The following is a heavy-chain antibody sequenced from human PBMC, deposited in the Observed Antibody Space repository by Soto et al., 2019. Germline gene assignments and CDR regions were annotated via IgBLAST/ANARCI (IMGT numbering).Heavy chain of an antibody. V-gene: IGHV4-34*01. CDR2: ISQSGNT. Sequence: SETLSLTCSIYSGSFSGYYWSWIRQPPGRGLEWIGEISQSGNTNYSPSLKSRVSISIDTSKKQFSLNLASVSAADTAVYYCARAPKVSGSSQTRPDFWGQGTLVTVSS. D-gene: IGHD6-6*01. J-gene: IGHJ4*02. CDR3: ARAPKVSGSSQTRPDF. CDR1: SGSFSGYY.